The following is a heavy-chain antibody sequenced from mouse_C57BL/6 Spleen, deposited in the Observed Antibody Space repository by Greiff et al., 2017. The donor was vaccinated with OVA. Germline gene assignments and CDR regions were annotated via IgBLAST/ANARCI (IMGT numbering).Heavy chain of an antibody. J-gene: IGHJ3*01. CDR1: GFTFSDYG. CDR3: AKSYYGSS. Sequence: EVKLVESGGGLVKPGGSLKLSCAASGFTFSDYGMHWVRQGPGKGLEWVADISSGSSTTNYEDTVKGRFTISRDNAKNTLFLQMPSLRSEDTAMYYCAKSYYGSSWGQGTLVTVSA. V-gene: IGHV5-17*01. CDR2: ISSGSSTT. D-gene: IGHD1-1*01.